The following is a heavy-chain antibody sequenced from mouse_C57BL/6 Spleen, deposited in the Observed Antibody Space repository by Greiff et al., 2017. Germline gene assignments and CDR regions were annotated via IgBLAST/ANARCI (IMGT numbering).Heavy chain of an antibody. J-gene: IGHJ2*01. V-gene: IGHV5-9-1*02. Sequence: EVKLMESGAGLVKPGGSLKLSCAASGFTFSSYVMSWVRQTPEKRLEWVAYISSGGDYIYYADTVKGRFTISRDNARNTLYLQMSSLKSEDTAMYYCTRGSGDYWGQGTTLTVSS. D-gene: IGHD3-1*01. CDR1: GFTFSSYV. CDR3: TRGSGDY. CDR2: ISSGGDYI.